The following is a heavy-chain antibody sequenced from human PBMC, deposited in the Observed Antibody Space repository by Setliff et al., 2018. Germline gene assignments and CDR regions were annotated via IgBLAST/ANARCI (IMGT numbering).Heavy chain of an antibody. CDR1: GGTFSSYA. CDR2: IIPIFGTA. Sequence: SVKVSCKASGGTFSSYAISWVRQAPGQGLEWMGGIIPIFGTANYAQKFQGRVTITTDESTSTAYMELSSLRSEDTAVYYCASFVDTAMVAGFYWGQGALVTAPQ. CDR3: ASFVDTAMVAGFY. J-gene: IGHJ4*02. V-gene: IGHV1-69*05. D-gene: IGHD5-18*01.